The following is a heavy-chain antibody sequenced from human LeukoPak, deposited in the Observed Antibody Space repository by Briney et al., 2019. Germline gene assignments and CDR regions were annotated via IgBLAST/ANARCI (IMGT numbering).Heavy chain of an antibody. CDR1: GFIFSTYD. J-gene: IGHJ4*02. D-gene: IGHD2-21*02. V-gene: IGHV3-23*01. CDR3: ARDPTAISNQPQYYFDF. CDR2: ISSGGGSA. Sequence: GGSLRLSCAASGFIFSTYDMSWVRQAPGKGLEWVSGISSGGGSAYYADSVNGRFTISRDNSKNTLFLQMNSLRPEDTAVYYCARDPTAISNQPQYYFDFWGQGTLVTVSS.